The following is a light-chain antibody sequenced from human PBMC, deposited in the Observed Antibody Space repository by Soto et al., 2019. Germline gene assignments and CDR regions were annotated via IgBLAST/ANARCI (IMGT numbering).Light chain of an antibody. Sequence: SYELTQPLSVSVALGQTARITCGGNNIGSKNVHWYQQKPGQAPVLVIYRDSNRPSGIPERFSGSNAGNTATLTISRAQAGDEADYYCQVWDSSSWLFGGGTKVTVL. CDR2: RDS. V-gene: IGLV3-9*01. J-gene: IGLJ3*02. CDR3: QVWDSSSWL. CDR1: NIGSKN.